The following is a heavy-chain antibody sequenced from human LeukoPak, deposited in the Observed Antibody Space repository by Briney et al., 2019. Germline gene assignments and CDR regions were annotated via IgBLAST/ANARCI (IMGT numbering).Heavy chain of an antibody. CDR1: GYTFTSYG. CDR3: ARQYIVVVPAAEYNWFDP. V-gene: IGHV1-18*01. CDR2: ISAYNGNT. Sequence: ASVKVSCKASGYTFTSYGISWVRQAPGQGLEWMGWISAYNGNTNYAQKLQGRVTMTTDTSTSTAYMELRSLRSDDTAVYYCARQYIVVVPAAEYNWFDPWGQGTLVTVSS. J-gene: IGHJ5*02. D-gene: IGHD2-2*01.